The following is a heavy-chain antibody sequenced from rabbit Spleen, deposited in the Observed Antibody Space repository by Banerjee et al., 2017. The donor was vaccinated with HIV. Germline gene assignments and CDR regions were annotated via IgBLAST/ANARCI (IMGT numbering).Heavy chain of an antibody. Sequence: QDQLKETGGGLVQPGGSLTLSCKASGFTISSSDYMCWVRPAPGRGLEWIGYIDPVFGSTYYASWAKGRFTISKTSSTTVTLQMTSLTAADTATYFCAREKSGNYGYDLWGQGTLVTVS. D-gene: IGHD6-1*01. CDR1: GFTISSSDY. J-gene: IGHJ3*01. CDR3: AREKSGNYGYDL. CDR2: IDPVFGST. V-gene: IGHV1S45*01.